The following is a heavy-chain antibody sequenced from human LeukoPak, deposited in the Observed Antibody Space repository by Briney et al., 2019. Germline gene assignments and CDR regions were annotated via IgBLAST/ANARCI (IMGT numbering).Heavy chain of an antibody. V-gene: IGHV1-18*01. CDR1: GYSFTTHG. CDR3: ARGGWELSWFDP. J-gene: IGHJ5*02. D-gene: IGHD1-26*01. CDR2: IFTYNGKT. Sequence: ASVKVSCKASGYSFTTHGISWVRQAPGQGLEWMGWIFTYNGKTNYAQNLQARVTMTTDTSTSTAYMELRSLRSDDTAVYYCARGGWELSWFDPWGQGTLVTVSS.